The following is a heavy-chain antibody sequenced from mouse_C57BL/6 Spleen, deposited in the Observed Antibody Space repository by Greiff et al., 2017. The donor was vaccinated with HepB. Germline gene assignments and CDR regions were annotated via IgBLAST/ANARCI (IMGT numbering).Heavy chain of an antibody. CDR2: IDPETGGT. CDR1: GYTFTDYE. Sequence: QVQLKESGAELVRPGASVTLSCKASGYTFTDYEMHWVKQTPVHGLEWIGAIDPETGGTAYNQKFKGKAILTADKSSSTAYMELRSLTSEDSAVYYCTRRDYYGSSFCAMDYWGQGTSVTVSS. V-gene: IGHV1-15*01. CDR3: TRRDYYGSSFCAMDY. J-gene: IGHJ4*01. D-gene: IGHD1-1*01.